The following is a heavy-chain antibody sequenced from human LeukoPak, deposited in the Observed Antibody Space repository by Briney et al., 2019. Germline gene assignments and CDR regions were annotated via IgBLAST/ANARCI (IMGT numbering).Heavy chain of an antibody. CDR1: GFTFSSYA. Sequence: GGSLSLSCAASGFTFSSYAMHWVRQAPGKGLEWVAVISYDGSNKYYADSVKGRFTISRDNSKNTLYLQMNSLRAEDTAVYYCARGVVPAAYYYYGMDVWGKGTTVTVSS. D-gene: IGHD2-2*01. V-gene: IGHV3-30*04. J-gene: IGHJ6*04. CDR3: ARGVVPAAYYYYGMDV. CDR2: ISYDGSNK.